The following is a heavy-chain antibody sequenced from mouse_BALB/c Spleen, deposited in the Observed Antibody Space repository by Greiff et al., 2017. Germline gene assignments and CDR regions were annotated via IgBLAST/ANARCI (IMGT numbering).Heavy chain of an antibody. D-gene: IGHD2-1*01. Sequence: EVMLVESGGGLVKPGGSLKLSCAASGFTFSSYAMSWVRQTPEKRLEWVASISSGGSTYYPDSVKGRFTISRDNARNILYLQMSSLRSEDTAMYYCARGDGNFPVDYWGQGTTLTVSS. CDR1: GFTFSSYA. V-gene: IGHV5-6-5*01. J-gene: IGHJ2*01. CDR2: ISSGGST. CDR3: ARGDGNFPVDY.